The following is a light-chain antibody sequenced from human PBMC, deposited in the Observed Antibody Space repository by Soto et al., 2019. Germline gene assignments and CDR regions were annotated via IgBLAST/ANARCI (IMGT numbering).Light chain of an antibody. V-gene: IGKV1-8*01. CDR3: QQYYSYVT. CDR1: QGISSY. CDR2: AAS. Sequence: AIRMTQSPSSLSASTGDRVTITCRASQGISSYLAWCQQKPGKAPKLLIYAASTLQSGVPSRFSGSGSGTDFTLTISCLQSEDFATYYCQQYYSYVTFGQGTKVEIK. J-gene: IGKJ1*01.